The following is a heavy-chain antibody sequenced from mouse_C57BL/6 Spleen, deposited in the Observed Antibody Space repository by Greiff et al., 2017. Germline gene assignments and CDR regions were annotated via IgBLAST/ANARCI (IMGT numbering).Heavy chain of an antibody. CDR3: AVVYYYGSGNFDY. J-gene: IGHJ2*01. CDR2: IYPGSGST. V-gene: IGHV1-55*01. D-gene: IGHD1-1*01. CDR1: GYTFTSYW. Sequence: QVHVKQPGAELVKPGASVKMSCKASGYTFTSYWITWVKQRPGQGLEWIGDIYPGSGSTNYNEKFKSKATLTVDTSSSTAYMQLSSLTSEDSAVYYCAVVYYYGSGNFDYWGQGTTLTVSS.